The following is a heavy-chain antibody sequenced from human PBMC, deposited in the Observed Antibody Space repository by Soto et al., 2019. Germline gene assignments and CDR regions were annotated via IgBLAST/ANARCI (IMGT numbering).Heavy chain of an antibody. CDR2: IYYSGST. CDR1: GGSISSYY. V-gene: IGHV4-59*01. Sequence: SETLSLTCTVSGGSISSYYWSWIRQPPGKGLEWIGYIYYSGSTNYNPSLKSRVTISVDTSKNQFSLKLSSVTAADTAVYYCARGFDYYDSSGYPRIWGQGTLVTVSS. D-gene: IGHD3-22*01. J-gene: IGHJ4*02. CDR3: ARGFDYYDSSGYPRI.